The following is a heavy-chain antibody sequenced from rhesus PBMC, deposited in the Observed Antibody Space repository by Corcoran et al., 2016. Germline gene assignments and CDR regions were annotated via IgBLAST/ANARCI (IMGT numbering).Heavy chain of an antibody. V-gene: IGHV4-169*02. CDR3: AREEDCSSTYCSSGLDS. J-gene: IGHJ6*01. CDR1: GGSISSSY. CDR2: IYGSGSST. Sequence: QLQLQESGPGLVKPSETLSVTCAVSGGSISSSYWSWIRQAPGKGLEWIGYIYGSGSSTNYNPSLKSRVTLSVDTSKNQFSLKLSSVTAADTAVYYCAREEDCSSTYCSSGLDSWGQGVVVTVSS. D-gene: IGHD2-15*01.